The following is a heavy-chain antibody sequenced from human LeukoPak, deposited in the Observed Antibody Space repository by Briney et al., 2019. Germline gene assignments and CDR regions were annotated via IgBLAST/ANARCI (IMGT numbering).Heavy chain of an antibody. D-gene: IGHD4/OR15-4a*01. Sequence: GGSLRLSCATSGFTFSAHTMNWVRQGPMRGLEWVAYISSHGSGIYYADSVKGRFTISRDNANNSVYLQMNNLGVDDTAVYYCARGLTTSGPYYDYWGRGTQVTVSS. CDR3: ARGLTTSGPYYDY. CDR1: GFTFSAHT. V-gene: IGHV3-48*04. J-gene: IGHJ4*02. CDR2: ISSHGSGI.